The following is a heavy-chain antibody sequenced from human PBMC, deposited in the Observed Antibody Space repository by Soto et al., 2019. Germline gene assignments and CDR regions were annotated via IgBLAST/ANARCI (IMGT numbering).Heavy chain of an antibody. J-gene: IGHJ2*01. Sequence: GGSLRLSCAASGFTFSSYSMSWVRQAPGKGLEWVSAISGAGGSTYYAGSVKGLFTISRDNSKNTLSLQMNSLRVEDTAVYYCAKSIGWQYWYFDLWGRGTLVTVSS. CDR2: ISGAGGST. CDR1: GFTFSSYS. V-gene: IGHV3-23*01. D-gene: IGHD6-19*01. CDR3: AKSIGWQYWYFDL.